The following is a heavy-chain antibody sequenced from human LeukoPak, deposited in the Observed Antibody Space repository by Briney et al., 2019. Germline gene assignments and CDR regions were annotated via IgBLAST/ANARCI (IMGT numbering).Heavy chain of an antibody. CDR2: IYYSAST. Sequence: SETLSLTCTVSGGSISSYYWSWIRQPPGKGLEWIGYIYYSASTNYNPSLKSRVTISVDTSKNQFSLKLSSVTAADTAVYYCARGLRPAYYYYMDVWGKGTTVTVSS. V-gene: IGHV4-59*01. J-gene: IGHJ6*03. CDR1: GGSISSYY. CDR3: ARGLRPAYYYYMDV. D-gene: IGHD5/OR15-5a*01.